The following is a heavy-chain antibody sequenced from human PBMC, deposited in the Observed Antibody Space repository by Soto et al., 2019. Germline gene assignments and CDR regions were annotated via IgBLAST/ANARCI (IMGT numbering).Heavy chain of an antibody. D-gene: IGHD1-7*01. V-gene: IGHV1-8*01. J-gene: IGHJ6*02. CDR2: MNPKSGNT. Sequence: QVQLVQSGAEVKKPGASVKVSCKASGYTFTSYDINWVRQATGQGLEWMGWMNPKSGNTGYAQKAQRRVTMTRNTSISTAYMELSSLRSDDTAVYSCASGVDWNFASYYYGMDVWGQGTTVTVSS. CDR1: GYTFTSYD. CDR3: ASGVDWNFASYYYGMDV.